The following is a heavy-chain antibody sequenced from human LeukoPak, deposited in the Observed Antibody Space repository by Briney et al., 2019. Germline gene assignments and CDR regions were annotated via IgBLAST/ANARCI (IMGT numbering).Heavy chain of an antibody. J-gene: IGHJ4*02. CDR2: IWSDGSKK. V-gene: IGHV3-33*01. CDR3: GRGVYSPRDY. CDR1: GFTFSNSG. Sequence: GRSQRLSWAASGFTFSNSGMHWVRQAPDKGLEWVALIWSDGSKKYYADSVEGRFSISRDNSKNTLYLQMNSLRAEDTAVYYCGRGVYSPRDYWGQGTLVTVSS. D-gene: IGHD5-18*01.